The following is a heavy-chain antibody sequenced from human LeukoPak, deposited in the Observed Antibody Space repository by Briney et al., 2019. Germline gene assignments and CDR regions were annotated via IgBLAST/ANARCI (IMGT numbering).Heavy chain of an antibody. CDR3: ARHEGSGSYYSY. J-gene: IGHJ4*02. CDR1: GYSFTTYW. Sequence: GESLKISCKGSGYSFTTYWIALVRQMPGRGLEWMGIISPDDSEIRYSPSFRGQVTISADKSTGTAYLQWSRLKASDTAIYYCARHEGSGSYYSYWGQGTLVTVSS. D-gene: IGHD1-26*01. CDR2: ISPDDSEI. V-gene: IGHV5-51*01.